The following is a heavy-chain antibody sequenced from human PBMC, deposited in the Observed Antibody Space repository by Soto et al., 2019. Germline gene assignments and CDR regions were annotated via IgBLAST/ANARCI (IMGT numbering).Heavy chain of an antibody. V-gene: IGHV4-34*01. Sequence: SETLSLTCVVLGGSLSDSYWSWIRQSPRKGLEWIGEITGRGNIYYNPSLKSRVTISGDTSKNQLFLEVRSVTAADTAVYYCARGRTAIATRWFDPWGQGTQVPVYS. J-gene: IGHJ5*02. CDR3: ARGRTAIATRWFDP. CDR2: ITGRGNI. D-gene: IGHD1-1*01. CDR1: GGSLSDSY.